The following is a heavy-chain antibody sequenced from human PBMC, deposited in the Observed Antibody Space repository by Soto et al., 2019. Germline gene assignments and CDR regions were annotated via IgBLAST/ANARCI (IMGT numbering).Heavy chain of an antibody. CDR3: ARAGGLGAVAADD. CDR2: IYHSGST. J-gene: IGHJ4*02. D-gene: IGHD6-19*01. Sequence: PSETLSLTCAVSGGSISSGGYSWSWIRQPPGKGLEWIGYIYHSGSTYYNPSLKSRVTISVDRSKNQLSLKLSSVTAADTAVYYWARAGGLGAVAADDWGQGTLVTVPQ. V-gene: IGHV4-30-2*01. CDR1: GGSISSGGYS.